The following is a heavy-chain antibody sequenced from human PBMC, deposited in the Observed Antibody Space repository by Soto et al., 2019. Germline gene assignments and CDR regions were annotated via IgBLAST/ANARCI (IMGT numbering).Heavy chain of an antibody. Sequence: QVQLQESGPGLVKPSQTLSLTCTVSGGSSSSGGYYWSWIRQHPAKSLEWFGYIYYSGRTYYNPSLTSRVTITVDTSKNQLSLKMRSATDAATDVYYCASGVIHWGQGTLGTVFS. D-gene: IGHD3-10*01. CDR3: ASGVIH. CDR1: GGSSSSGGYY. V-gene: IGHV4-31*03. CDR2: IYYSGRT. J-gene: IGHJ4*02.